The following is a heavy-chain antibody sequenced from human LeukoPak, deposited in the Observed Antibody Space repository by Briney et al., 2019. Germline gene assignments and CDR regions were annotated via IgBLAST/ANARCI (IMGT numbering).Heavy chain of an antibody. CDR2: IYYSGST. V-gene: IGHV4-59*08. Sequence: PSETLSLTCTVSGGSISSYYWSWIRQPPGKGLEWIGYIYYSGSTNYNPSLKSRVTVSVDTSKNQFSLKLSSVTAADTAVYYCARSMGKYFDYWGQGTLVTVSS. CDR3: ARSMGKYFDY. D-gene: IGHD7-27*01. CDR1: GGSISSYY. J-gene: IGHJ4*02.